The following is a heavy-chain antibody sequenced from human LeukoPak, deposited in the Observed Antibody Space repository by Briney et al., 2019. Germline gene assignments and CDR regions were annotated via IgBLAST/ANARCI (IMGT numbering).Heavy chain of an antibody. D-gene: IGHD1-26*01. Sequence: PSETLSLTCTVSGGSISSRGYYWSWIRQPPGKGLEWIGEINHSGSTNYNPSLKSRVTISVDTSKNQLSLKLSSVTAAAPAVYYCARRLVGAPWDYWGPRTLVTVSS. CDR2: INHSGST. CDR3: ARRLVGAPWDY. CDR1: GGSISSRGYY. J-gene: IGHJ4*02. V-gene: IGHV4-39*07.